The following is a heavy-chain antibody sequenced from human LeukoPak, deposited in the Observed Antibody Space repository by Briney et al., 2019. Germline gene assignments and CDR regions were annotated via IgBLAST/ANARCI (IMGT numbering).Heavy chain of an antibody. CDR3: ARGGGMFAFDI. V-gene: IGHV3-21*01. Sequence: PGGSLRLSCAASGFTFSSYSMNRVRQAPGKGLEWVSSISSTSTYIYYVDSVKGRFTISRDNAKNSLYLQINSLRAEDTAVFYCARGGGMFAFDIWGQGTMVTVSS. D-gene: IGHD3-10*02. J-gene: IGHJ3*02. CDR2: ISSTSTYI. CDR1: GFTFSSYS.